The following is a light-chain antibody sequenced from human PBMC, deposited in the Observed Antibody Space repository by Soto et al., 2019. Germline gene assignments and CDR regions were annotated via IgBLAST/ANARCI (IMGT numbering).Light chain of an antibody. CDR3: ASWDDSRIGWL. CDR2: EGT. J-gene: IGLJ3*02. V-gene: IGLV2-23*01. CDR1: SSDVVNDLL. Sequence: QSALTQPASVSGSPGQSITISCTGTSSDVVNDLLVSWYQQQPGKAPKLMIYEGTKRPAGVSDRFSGSKSGNTASLTISGLQAEDEADYYCASWDDSRIGWLFGGGTKLTVL.